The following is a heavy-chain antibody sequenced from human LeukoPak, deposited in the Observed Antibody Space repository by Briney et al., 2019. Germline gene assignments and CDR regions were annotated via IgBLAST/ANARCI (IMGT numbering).Heavy chain of an antibody. CDR1: GFIFNQYD. V-gene: IGHV3-30*02. CDR3: AKDRLSGSYSPCDY. Sequence: GGSLRLSCAASGFIFNQYDMHWVRQAPGKGLEWVAFTRYDGNDKYYGDSVKGRFTISRDNSKNTLYLQMNSLRAEDTAVYYCAKDRLSGSYSPCDYWGQGTLVTVSS. CDR2: TRYDGNDK. J-gene: IGHJ4*02. D-gene: IGHD1-26*01.